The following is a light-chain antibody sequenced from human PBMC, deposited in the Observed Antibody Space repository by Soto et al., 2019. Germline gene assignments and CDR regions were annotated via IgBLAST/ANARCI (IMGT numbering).Light chain of an antibody. CDR2: DAS. Sequence: VLTQSPGTLSLSAGERATLSCRASQTVRNNYLAWYQQKPGQAPRLLIYDASSRATGIPDRFSGGGSGTEFTLTISSLQSEDFAVYYCQQYNDWPPITFGQGTRLEIK. CDR1: QTVRNN. J-gene: IGKJ5*01. V-gene: IGKV3D-15*01. CDR3: QQYNDWPPIT.